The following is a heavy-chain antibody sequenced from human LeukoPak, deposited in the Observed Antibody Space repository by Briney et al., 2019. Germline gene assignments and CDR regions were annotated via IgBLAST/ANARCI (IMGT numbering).Heavy chain of an antibody. CDR2: IYSGGST. D-gene: IGHD6-19*01. CDR1: GFTVSSNY. CDR3: AREGVAGNDAFDI. V-gene: IGHV3-66*02. Sequence: PGGSLRLSXAASGFTVSSNYMSWVRQAPGKGLEWVSVIYSGGSTYYADSVKGRFTISRDNSKNTLYLQMNSLRAEDTAVYYCAREGVAGNDAFDIWGQGTMVTVSS. J-gene: IGHJ3*02.